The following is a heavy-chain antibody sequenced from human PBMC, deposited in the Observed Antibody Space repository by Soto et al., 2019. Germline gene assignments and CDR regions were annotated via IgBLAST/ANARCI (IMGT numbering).Heavy chain of an antibody. D-gene: IGHD5-12*01. CDR1: GFTFSSYG. CDR3: AKDNFVVATILSVSLDY. V-gene: IGHV3-30*18. J-gene: IGHJ4*02. Sequence: GGSLRLSCAASGFTFSSYGMHWVRQAPGKGLERVAVISYDGSNKYYANSVKGRFTISRDNSKNTLYLQMNSLRAEDTAVYYCAKDNFVVATILSVSLDYWGQGTLVTVSS. CDR2: ISYDGSNK.